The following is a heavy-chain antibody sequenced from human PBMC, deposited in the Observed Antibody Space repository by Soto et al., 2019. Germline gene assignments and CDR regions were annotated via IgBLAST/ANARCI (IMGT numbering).Heavy chain of an antibody. V-gene: IGHV3-23*01. CDR3: AKDSPYSASYKEDAFDI. J-gene: IGHJ3*02. D-gene: IGHD1-26*01. Sequence: EVQLLESGGGLVQPGGSLRLSCAASGFTFSSYAMSWVRQAPGKGLEWVSAISGSGGSTYLADSVKGRFTISRDNSKNTLFLQRHSLRAEDTAVYYCAKDSPYSASYKEDAFDIWGQGSMVTVSS. CDR2: ISGSGGST. CDR1: GFTFSSYA.